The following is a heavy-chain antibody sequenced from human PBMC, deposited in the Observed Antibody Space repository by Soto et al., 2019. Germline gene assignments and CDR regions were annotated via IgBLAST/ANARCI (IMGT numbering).Heavy chain of an antibody. V-gene: IGHV3-23*01. CDR1: GFTFSSYA. D-gene: IGHD3-16*01. Sequence: EVQLLESGGGLVQPGGSLRLSCAASGFTFSSYAMSWVRQAPGKGLEWVSAISGSGGSTYYADSVKGRFTISRDNSKNTLYLQMNSLRVEDTAVYYCAKTQLGAVTKTNYYYYGMDVWGQGTTVTVSS. CDR2: ISGSGGST. CDR3: AKTQLGAVTKTNYYYYGMDV. J-gene: IGHJ6*02.